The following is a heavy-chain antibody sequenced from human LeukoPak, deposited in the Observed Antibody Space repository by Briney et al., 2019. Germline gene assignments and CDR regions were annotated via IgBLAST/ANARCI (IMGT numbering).Heavy chain of an antibody. CDR1: GGSISSYY. V-gene: IGHV4-59*01. CDR2: IYYSGST. D-gene: IGHD6-13*01. CDR3: ARVGGSSWFNFDY. Sequence: SETLSLTCTVSGGSISSYYWSWIRQPPGKGLEWIGYIYYSGSTNSNPSLKSRVTISVDTSKNQFSLKLSSVTAADTAVYFCARVGGSSWFNFDYWGQGTLITVSS. J-gene: IGHJ4*02.